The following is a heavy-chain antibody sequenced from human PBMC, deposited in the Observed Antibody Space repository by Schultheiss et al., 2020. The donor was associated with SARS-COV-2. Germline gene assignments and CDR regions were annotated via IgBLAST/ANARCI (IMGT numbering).Heavy chain of an antibody. V-gene: IGHV3-30*18. CDR2: ISYDGSNK. D-gene: IGHD2-2*01. CDR3: AKGIGPKVVPMDV. J-gene: IGHJ6*04. CDR1: GFTFSDYY. Sequence: GGSLRLSCAASGFTFSDYYMSWIRQAPGKGLEWVAVISYDGSNKYYADSVKGRFTISRDNAKNSLYLQMSSLRAEDTAVYYCAKGIGPKVVPMDVWGKGTTVTVSS.